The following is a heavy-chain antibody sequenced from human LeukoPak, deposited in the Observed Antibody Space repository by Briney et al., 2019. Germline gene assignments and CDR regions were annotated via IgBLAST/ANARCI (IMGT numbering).Heavy chain of an antibody. V-gene: IGHV3-64D*09. CDR2: ISNNGGSS. Sequence: AGSLRLSCSASGFTFSAYAMYWVRQAPGKGLEYVSGISNNGGSSFYEDSVKGRFSISRDNSKNTLYLQMSSLRAEDTAVYYCVKITSVTGGDCWGQGTRLTVSS. D-gene: IGHD1-1*01. J-gene: IGHJ4*02. CDR3: VKITSVTGGDC. CDR1: GFTFSAYA.